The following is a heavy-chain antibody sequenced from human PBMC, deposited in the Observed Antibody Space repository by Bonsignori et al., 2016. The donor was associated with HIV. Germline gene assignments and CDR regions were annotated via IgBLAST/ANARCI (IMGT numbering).Heavy chain of an antibody. J-gene: IGHJ6*03. D-gene: IGHD1-26*01. CDR3: AKDGVVGATGYYYYYMDV. Sequence: GESLKISCAASGFTFSSYGTHWVRQAPGKGLEWVAVISYDGSNKYYADSVKGRFTISRDNSKNTLYLQMNSLRAEDTAVYYCAKDGVVGATGYYYYYMDVWGQRDHGHRLL. CDR1: GFTFSSYG. V-gene: IGHV3-30*18. CDR2: ISYDGSNK.